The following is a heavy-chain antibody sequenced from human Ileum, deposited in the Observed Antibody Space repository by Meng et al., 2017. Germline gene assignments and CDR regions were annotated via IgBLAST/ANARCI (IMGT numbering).Heavy chain of an antibody. J-gene: IGHJ4*02. V-gene: IGHV3-74*01. CDR2: IKPDGRTP. D-gene: IGHD3/OR15-3a*01. CDR3: ARDWDWVVWDY. Sequence: VELAECGGGLVQPGGSLTLSCCASGFTFSTYWMHWVRQAPGKGLVWVSQIKPDGRTPAYADSVKGRFTISRDNAKSTLYLEMNSLRAEDAAVYYCARDWDWVVWDYWGQGTLVTVSS. CDR1: GFTFSTYW.